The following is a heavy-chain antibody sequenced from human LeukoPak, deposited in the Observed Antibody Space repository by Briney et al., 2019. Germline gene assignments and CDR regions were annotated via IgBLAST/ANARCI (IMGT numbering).Heavy chain of an antibody. J-gene: IGHJ3*01. CDR1: GFTFSLYW. CDR3: ARGGGDHAFDV. D-gene: IGHD2-21*02. CDR2: IDSDGSST. Sequence: PGGSLRLSCAASGFTFSLYWMHWVRQGPGKGLVWVARIDSDGSSTIYADSVKGRLTISRDNAQNTLYLQMDSLRAEDTAVYYCARGGGDHAFDVWGQGTMVTVSS. V-gene: IGHV3-74*01.